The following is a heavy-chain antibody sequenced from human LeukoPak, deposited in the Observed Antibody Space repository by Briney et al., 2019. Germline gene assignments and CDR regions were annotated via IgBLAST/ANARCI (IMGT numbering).Heavy chain of an antibody. J-gene: IGHJ4*02. CDR2: INWHGGST. CDR3: ARANYSPYYFDY. CDR1: GFTFEDYG. V-gene: IGHV3-20*04. Sequence: GSLRLSCVASGFTFEDYGMSWVRQPAGKGLEWVSSINWHGGSTHYAESVKGRFTISRDNAKNSLFLQMNSLRAEDTALYYCARANYSPYYFDYWGQGTLVTVSS. D-gene: IGHD4-11*01.